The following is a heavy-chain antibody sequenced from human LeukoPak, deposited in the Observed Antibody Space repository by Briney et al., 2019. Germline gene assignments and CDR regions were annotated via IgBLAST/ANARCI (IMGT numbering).Heavy chain of an antibody. D-gene: IGHD2-15*01. V-gene: IGHV3-7*01. Sequence: AGGSLRLSCAASGFTFSSYAMSWVRQAPGEGLEWVANTKPDGSAEYYADSVRGRFTASRDNANNFLYLQMNSLRAEDTAVYYCARDGSLNTNFDYWGQGTLVTVSS. J-gene: IGHJ4*02. CDR3: ARDGSLNTNFDY. CDR2: TKPDGSAE. CDR1: GFTFSSYA.